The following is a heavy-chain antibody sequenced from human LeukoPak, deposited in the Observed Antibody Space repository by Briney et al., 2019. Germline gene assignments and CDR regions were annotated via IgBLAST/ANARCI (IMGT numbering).Heavy chain of an antibody. Sequence: ASVKVSCKASGYTFIDYYMHWVRQAPGQGLEWMGWINPNSGATNYAQNYQGRVTMTRDTSISTVYMELSRLRSDDTAVYYCAKDQGYCSGGSCLRNWFDPWGQGTLVTVSS. CDR2: INPNSGAT. J-gene: IGHJ5*02. CDR1: GYTFIDYY. V-gene: IGHV1-2*02. CDR3: AKDQGYCSGGSCLRNWFDP. D-gene: IGHD2-15*01.